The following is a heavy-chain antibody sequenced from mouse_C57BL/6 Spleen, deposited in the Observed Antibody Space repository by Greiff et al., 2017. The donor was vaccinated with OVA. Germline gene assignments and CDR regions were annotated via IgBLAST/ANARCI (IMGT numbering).Heavy chain of an antibody. V-gene: IGHV5-17*01. J-gene: IGHJ3*01. CDR1: GFTFSDYG. CDR2: ISSGSSTI. CDR3: ASPGFAY. Sequence: DVMLVESGGGLVKPGGSLKLSCAASGFTFSDYGMHWVRQAPEKGLEWVAYISSGSSTIYYADTVKGRFTISRDNAKNTLFLQMTSLRSEDTAMYYCASPGFAYWGQGTLVTVSA.